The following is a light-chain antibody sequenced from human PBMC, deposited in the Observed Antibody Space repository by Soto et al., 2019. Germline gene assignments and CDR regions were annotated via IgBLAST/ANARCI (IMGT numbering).Light chain of an antibody. J-gene: IGKJ1*01. CDR2: KAS. Sequence: DTKVDLTRSALPGAGGDSRTLTCRASQTISSWLAWYQQKPGKAPKLLIYKASTLKSGVPSRFSGSGTGTEITLTISSLQPDDFATYYSQLYNSYSEAFGQGTKVDIK. CDR1: QTISSW. CDR3: QLYNSYSEA. V-gene: IGKV1-5*03.